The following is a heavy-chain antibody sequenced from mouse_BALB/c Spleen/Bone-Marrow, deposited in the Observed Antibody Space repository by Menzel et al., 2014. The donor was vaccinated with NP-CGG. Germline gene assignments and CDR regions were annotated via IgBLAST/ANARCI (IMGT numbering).Heavy chain of an antibody. J-gene: IGHJ1*01. V-gene: IGHV14-3*02. CDR2: IDPANGNT. Sequence: EVMLVESGAELVKPGASVKLSCTASGFNTKDTYMHWVKQRPEQGLEWIGRIDPANGNTKYDPKFQGKATITADTSSNTAYLQLSSLTSEDTAVYYCASYRYAWYFDVWGAGTTVTVS. CDR1: GFNTKDTY. CDR3: ASYRYAWYFDV. D-gene: IGHD2-14*01.